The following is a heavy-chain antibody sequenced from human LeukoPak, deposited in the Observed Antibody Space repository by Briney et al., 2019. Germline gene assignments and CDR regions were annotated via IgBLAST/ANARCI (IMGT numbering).Heavy chain of an antibody. CDR2: IYYSGST. CDR3: ARGGNYGDYDGYFDY. D-gene: IGHD4-17*01. Sequence: KPSETLSLTCTVSGGSISSYYWSWIRQPPGKGLEWIGYIYYSGSTNYNPSLRSRVTISVDTSKNQFSLKLSSVTAADTAVYYCARGGNYGDYDGYFDYWGQGTLVPVSS. CDR1: GGSISSYY. J-gene: IGHJ4*02. V-gene: IGHV4-59*08.